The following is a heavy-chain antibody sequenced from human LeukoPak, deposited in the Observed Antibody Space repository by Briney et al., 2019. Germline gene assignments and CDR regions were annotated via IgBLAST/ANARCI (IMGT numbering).Heavy chain of an antibody. D-gene: IGHD3-10*01. V-gene: IGHV4-34*01. CDR1: GGSFSGYY. CDR3: ARVSHKRGVGY. Sequence: PSETLSLTCAVFGGSFSGYYWSWIRQPPGKGLEWTGEINHSGSTNYNPSLKSRVTISVDTSKNQFSLKLSSVTAADTAVYYCARVSHKRGVGYWGQGTLVTVSS. CDR2: INHSGST. J-gene: IGHJ4*02.